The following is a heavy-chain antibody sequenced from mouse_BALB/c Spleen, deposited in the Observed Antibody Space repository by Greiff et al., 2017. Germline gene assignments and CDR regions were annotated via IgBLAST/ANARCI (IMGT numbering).Heavy chain of an antibody. V-gene: IGHV1-12*01. CDR3: ARERAITTVVDY. Sequence: LQQPGAELVKPGASVKMSCKASGYTFTSYNMHWVKQTPGQGLEWIGAIYPGNGDTSYNQKFKGKATLTADKSSSTAYMQLSSLTSEDSAVYYCARERAITTVVDYWGQGTTLTVSS. D-gene: IGHD1-1*01. CDR1: GYTFTSYN. J-gene: IGHJ2*01. CDR2: IYPGNGDT.